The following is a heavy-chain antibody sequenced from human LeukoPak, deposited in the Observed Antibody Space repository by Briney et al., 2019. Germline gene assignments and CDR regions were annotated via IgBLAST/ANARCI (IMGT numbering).Heavy chain of an antibody. CDR2: ISVSDDST. Sequence: GGSLRLSCAASGFTSSGYTMNWVRQAPGMGLEWVSGISVSDDSTYYADSVKGRFTMSRDNSNNMLYLQMKSLRAEDTAVYYCAKDRYCSSTNCPYDYWGQGTLVTVSS. CDR3: AKDRYCSSTNCPYDY. D-gene: IGHD2-2*01. J-gene: IGHJ4*02. CDR1: GFTSSGYT. V-gene: IGHV3-23*01.